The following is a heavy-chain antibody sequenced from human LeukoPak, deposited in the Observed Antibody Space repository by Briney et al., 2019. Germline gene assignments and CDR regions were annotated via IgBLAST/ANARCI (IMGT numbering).Heavy chain of an antibody. V-gene: IGHV4-59*01. CDR3: ARSYGSNYYFDY. D-gene: IGHD5-24*01. Sequence: PSETLSLTCSVSGGSISNYYWTWIRQPPGKGLEWIGYVYYSGSTNYNPSLKRRVAISVDTSKNQFSLKLSSVTAADTAVYYCARSYGSNYYFDYRGQGTLVTVSS. CDR2: VYYSGST. CDR1: GGSISNYY. J-gene: IGHJ4*02.